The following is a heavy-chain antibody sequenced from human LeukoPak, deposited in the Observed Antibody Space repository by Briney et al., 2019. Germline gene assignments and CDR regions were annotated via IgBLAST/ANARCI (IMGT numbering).Heavy chain of an antibody. CDR1: GGSISSYY. CDR2: IYYSGST. Sequence: SETLSLTCTVSGGSISSYYWSWIRQPPGKGLEWIGYIYYSGSTNYNPSLKSRVTISVDTSKNQFSLKLSSVTAADTAVYYCAGSGLLASGSYGFYYYYGMDVWGQGTTVTVSS. J-gene: IGHJ6*02. D-gene: IGHD1-26*01. V-gene: IGHV4-59*08. CDR3: AGSGLLASGSYGFYYYYGMDV.